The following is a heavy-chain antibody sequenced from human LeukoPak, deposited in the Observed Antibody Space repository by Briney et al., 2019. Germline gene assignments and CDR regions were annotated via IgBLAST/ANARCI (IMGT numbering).Heavy chain of an antibody. J-gene: IGHJ6*02. CDR2: INHSGST. CDR1: GGSFSGYY. V-gene: IGHV4-34*01. CDR3: ARGRPYLSRWLANYGMDV. Sequence: PSETLSLTCAVYGGSFSGYYWSWIRQPPGKGLEWIGEINHSGSTNYNPSLKSRVTISVDTSKNQFSLKLSSVTAADTAVYYCARGRPYLSRWLANYGMDVWGQGTTVTVSS. D-gene: IGHD6-19*01.